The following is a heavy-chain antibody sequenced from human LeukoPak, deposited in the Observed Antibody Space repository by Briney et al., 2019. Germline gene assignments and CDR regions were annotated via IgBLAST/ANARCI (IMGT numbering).Heavy chain of an antibody. V-gene: IGHV1-18*01. CDR2: ISANNGDT. CDR3: ARDRPTVIADY. CDR1: GYTFTSHG. J-gene: IGHJ4*02. Sequence: GASVKVSCKTSGYTFTSHGISWVRQAPGQGLEWMGWISANNGDTNYAQRMQGRLTMTTDTSTSTAYMELRSLSSDDTTIYYCARDRPTVIADYWGQRTMVTVSS. D-gene: IGHD4-11*01.